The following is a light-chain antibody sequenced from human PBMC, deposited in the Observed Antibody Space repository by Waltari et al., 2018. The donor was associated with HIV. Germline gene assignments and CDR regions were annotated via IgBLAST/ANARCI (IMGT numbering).Light chain of an antibody. V-gene: IGLV1-44*01. Sequence: SVLTQPPSASGTPGQSVTISCSGSSSNIGSDTVNWYQHLPGTAPKLLIYRNNERPSGVPDRFSGSKSGPSASLAISGLQSEYEADYYCAAWDDTLNGPVFGGGTKLTVL. CDR3: AAWDDTLNGPV. J-gene: IGLJ3*02. CDR1: SSNIGSDT. CDR2: RNN.